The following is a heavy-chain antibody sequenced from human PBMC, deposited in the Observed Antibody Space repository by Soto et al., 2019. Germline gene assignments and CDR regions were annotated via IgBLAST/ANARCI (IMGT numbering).Heavy chain of an antibody. Sequence: EVQLVESGGGLVKPGGSLRLSCEASGFTFRNTWMSWVRQAPGKGLEWVGRIKSKTDGETTDYTAPVKGRFTISRDDSQNTLYLQLNSVKTEDTAVYYCTAELGYCGGLSCFGDFGGQGTLVTVSS. D-gene: IGHD2-15*01. CDR1: GFTFRNTW. V-gene: IGHV3-15*01. CDR2: IKSKTDGETT. J-gene: IGHJ4*02. CDR3: TAELGYCGGLSCFGDF.